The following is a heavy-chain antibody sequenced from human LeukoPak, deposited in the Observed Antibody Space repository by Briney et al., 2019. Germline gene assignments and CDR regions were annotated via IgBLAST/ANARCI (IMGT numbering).Heavy chain of an antibody. J-gene: IGHJ6*02. CDR1: GYTFTSYG. V-gene: IGHV1-18*01. CDR3: ARDRGYSGYDFAYYYYGMDV. D-gene: IGHD5-12*01. CDR2: ISAYNGNT. Sequence: ASVKVSCKASGYTFTSYGISWVRQAPGQGLEWMGWISAYNGNTNYAQKLQGRVTMTTDTSTSTAYMELSSLRSEDTAVYYCARDRGYSGYDFAYYYYGMDVWGQGTTVTVSS.